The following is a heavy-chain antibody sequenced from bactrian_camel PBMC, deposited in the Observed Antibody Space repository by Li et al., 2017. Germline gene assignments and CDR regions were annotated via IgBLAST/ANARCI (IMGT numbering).Heavy chain of an antibody. J-gene: IGHJ6*01. V-gene: IGHV3S26*01. CDR1: GFFFNTYS. CDR2: ISWSDDST. D-gene: IGHD1*01. Sequence: HVQLVESGGGLVQPGGSLRLSCAASGFFFNTYSMYWVRQAPGKGLEWVSTISWSDDSTNYADSMKARFTISRDRAKKMVYLQMNSLKPEDTAVYYCVRALGVYWAYENIAFGYWGQGTQVTVS. CDR3: VRALGVYWAYENIAFGY.